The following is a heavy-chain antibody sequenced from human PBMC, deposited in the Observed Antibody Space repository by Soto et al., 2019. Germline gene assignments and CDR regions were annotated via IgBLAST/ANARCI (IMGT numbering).Heavy chain of an antibody. J-gene: IGHJ6*03. Sequence: ASVKVSCKASGYTFTSYDINWVRQATGQGLEWMGWMNPNSGNTGYAQKFQGRVTMTRNTSISTAYMELSSLRSEDTAVYYCARGLGTQPYYYYYYLEVWGECTTVTVSS. CDR1: GYTFTSYD. CDR2: MNPNSGNT. V-gene: IGHV1-8*01. CDR3: ARGLGTQPYYYYYYLEV.